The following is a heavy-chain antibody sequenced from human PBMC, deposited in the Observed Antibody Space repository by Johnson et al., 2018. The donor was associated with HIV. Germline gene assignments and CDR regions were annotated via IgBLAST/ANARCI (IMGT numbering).Heavy chain of an antibody. CDR1: GFIFDDYG. V-gene: IGHV3-20*04. CDR3: ARDQSGYVL. D-gene: IGHD5-12*01. CDR2: INWTGGNT. J-gene: IGHJ3*01. Sequence: VQLVESGGGVVRPGGSLRLSCAASGFIFDDYGMSWVRQAPGKGLERVSGINWTGGNTGEADSVKGRFTISRDNAKNSLFLQMDSLRAEDTAVYYCARDQSGYVLWGPGTMVTVSS.